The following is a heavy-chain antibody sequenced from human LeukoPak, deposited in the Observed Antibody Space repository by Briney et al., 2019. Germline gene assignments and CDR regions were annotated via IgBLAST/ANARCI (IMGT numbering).Heavy chain of an antibody. CDR1: GYTFTSYY. D-gene: IGHD4-17*01. CDR3: ARGPEVEEDYATWFDP. J-gene: IGHJ5*02. V-gene: IGHV1-46*01. CDR2: INPSDGST. Sequence: ASVKVSCKASGYTFTSYYMHWVRQAPGQGLEWTGIINPSDGSTTYAQKFQGRVTMTRDTSTSTAYMDLSSLTADDTAVYFCARGPEVEEDYATWFDPWSQGTLVTVSS.